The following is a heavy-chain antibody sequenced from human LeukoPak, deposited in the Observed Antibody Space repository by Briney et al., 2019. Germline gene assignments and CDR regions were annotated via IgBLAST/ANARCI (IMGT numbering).Heavy chain of an antibody. CDR1: GYSFTSYW. CDR3: ARHVYCSGGSCRALFDY. V-gene: IGHV5-51*01. Sequence: GESLKISCKGSGYSFTSYWIGWVRQMPGKGLEWMGIIYPGDSDTRCSPSFQGQVTISADKSISTAYLQWSSLKASDTAMYYCARHVYCSGGSCRALFDYWGQGTLVTVSS. D-gene: IGHD2-15*01. CDR2: IYPGDSDT. J-gene: IGHJ4*02.